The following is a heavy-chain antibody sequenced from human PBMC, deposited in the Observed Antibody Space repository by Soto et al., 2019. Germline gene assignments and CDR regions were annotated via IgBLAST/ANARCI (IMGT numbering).Heavy chain of an antibody. CDR2: TRNKANSYTT. V-gene: IGHV3-72*01. CDR1: GFTFSDHY. D-gene: IGHD2-2*01. J-gene: IGHJ5*02. Sequence: SGFTFSDHYMDWVRQAPGKGLEWVGRTRNKANSYTTEYAASVKGRFTISRDDSKNSLYLQMNSLKTEDTAVYYCARESRYCSSTSCSAAWFDPWGQGTLVTVSS. CDR3: ARESRYCSSTSCSAAWFDP.